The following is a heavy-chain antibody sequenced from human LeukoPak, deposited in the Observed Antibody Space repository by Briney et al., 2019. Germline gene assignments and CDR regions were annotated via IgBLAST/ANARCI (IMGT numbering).Heavy chain of an antibody. D-gene: IGHD6-13*01. J-gene: IGHJ4*02. V-gene: IGHV4-4*02. Sequence: SETLSLTCAVSGDSFTSNTWWSWVRQPPGTGLEWIGEIYDSANSNYNPSLKSRVTISVDKSKNQFSLELTSVTAADTAVYYCAGQGRIGYTYGFWGQGTLVTVSS. CDR2: IYDSANS. CDR1: GDSFTSNTW. CDR3: AGQGRIGYTYGF.